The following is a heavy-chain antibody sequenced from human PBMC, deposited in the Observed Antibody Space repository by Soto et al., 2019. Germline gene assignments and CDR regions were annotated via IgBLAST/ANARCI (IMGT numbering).Heavy chain of an antibody. Sequence: ASVKVPCKASGGTFSSYAISWVRQAPGQGLEWVGGIIPIFGTANYAQKFQGRVTITADKSTSTAYMELSSLRSEDTAVYYCARNEKGFWTPYGMDVWGQGTTVTVSS. CDR1: GGTFSSYA. CDR2: IIPIFGTA. V-gene: IGHV1-69*06. D-gene: IGHD3-3*01. J-gene: IGHJ6*02. CDR3: ARNEKGFWTPYGMDV.